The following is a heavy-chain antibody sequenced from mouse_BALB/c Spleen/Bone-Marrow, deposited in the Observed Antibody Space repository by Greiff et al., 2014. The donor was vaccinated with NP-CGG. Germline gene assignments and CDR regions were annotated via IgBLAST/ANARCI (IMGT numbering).Heavy chain of an antibody. D-gene: IGHD2-3*01. CDR2: IDPANGNT. Sequence: EVMLVESGAELVKPGASVKLSCTASGFNIKDTYIHWVKQRPEQGPEWIGRIDPANGNTKYGPKFQGRATVTTDTSSNTASLQLSNLTSEDTAVYYCARSGDGPFAYWGQGTLVTVSA. CDR3: ARSGDGPFAY. J-gene: IGHJ3*01. CDR1: GFNIKDTY. V-gene: IGHV14-3*02.